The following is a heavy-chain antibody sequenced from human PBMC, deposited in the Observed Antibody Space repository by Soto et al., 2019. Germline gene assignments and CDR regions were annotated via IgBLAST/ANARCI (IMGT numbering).Heavy chain of an antibody. V-gene: IGHV1-69*02. CDR2: FIPVLEMA. D-gene: IGHD3-3*01. Sequence: QVQVVQSGAEVKKPESSVKVSCKPSGVTFTTYTVNWVRQAPGHGLEWMGRFIPVLEMANYAQKFQGRVTITADPSTSTAYLEVSSLTFDDSAIYYCPITYRRDNFCPRDFDVWGPGARVTVSS. CDR1: GVTFTTYT. J-gene: IGHJ4*02. CDR3: PITYRRDNFCPRDFDV.